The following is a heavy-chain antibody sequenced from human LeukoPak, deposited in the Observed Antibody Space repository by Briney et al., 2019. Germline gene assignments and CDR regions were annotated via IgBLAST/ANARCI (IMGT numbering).Heavy chain of an antibody. Sequence: PGGSLRLSCAASGVAFSEYGMHWVRQAPDKGLEWVSSISSSNRYIYYADSVKGRFTISRDNAKNSLYLQMNSLRAEDTALYYCTREPSNSGSYSRLDYWGQGTLVTVSS. CDR2: ISSSNRYI. CDR3: TREPSNSGSYSRLDY. V-gene: IGHV3-21*01. CDR1: GVAFSEYG. J-gene: IGHJ4*02. D-gene: IGHD1-26*01.